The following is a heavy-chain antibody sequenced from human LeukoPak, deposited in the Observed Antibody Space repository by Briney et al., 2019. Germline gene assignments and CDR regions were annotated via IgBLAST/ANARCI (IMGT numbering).Heavy chain of an antibody. CDR1: GFTVSSKW. CDR2: ISYDGSNK. D-gene: IGHD3-22*01. CDR3: AKYRGYYDSSGPLYSYYGMDV. Sequence: GGTLRLSGAASGFTVSSKWRSRVRQAPGKEREWVAVISYDGSNKDYADSVKGRFTISRDNSKNTLYLQMNSVRAEDTAMYLCAKYRGYYDSSGPLYSYYGMDVWGQGTTVTVSS. J-gene: IGHJ6*02. V-gene: IGHV3-30*18.